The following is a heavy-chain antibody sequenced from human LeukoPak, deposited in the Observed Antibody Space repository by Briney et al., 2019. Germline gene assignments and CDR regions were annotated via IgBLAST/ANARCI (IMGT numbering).Heavy chain of an antibody. CDR2: ISSTYIYT. CDR1: GVTFSDYY. V-gene: IGHV3-11*03. CDR3: AKKRESSPTSFDN. D-gene: IGHD2/OR15-2a*01. Sequence: GGSLRLSCAASGVTFSDYYMSWVRQAPGKGLEWLSYISSTYIYTNYADSVKRRFTTSSDTSKKTPYLQRSSLSADATALHYFAKKRESSPTSFDNWGQGTLVTVSS. J-gene: IGHJ4*02.